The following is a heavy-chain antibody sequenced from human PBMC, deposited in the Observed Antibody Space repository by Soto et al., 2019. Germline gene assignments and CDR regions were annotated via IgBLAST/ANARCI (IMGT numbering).Heavy chain of an antibody. V-gene: IGHV3-7*03. J-gene: IGHJ4*02. CDR3: ARDLYNWNYYFDY. Sequence: SGGSLRLSCAASGFTFSSYWMSWVRQAPGKGLEWVANIKQDGSEKYYVDSVKGRFTISRDNAKNSLYLQMNSLRAEDTAVYYCARDLYNWNYYFDYWGQGTLVTVSS. D-gene: IGHD1-1*01. CDR2: IKQDGSEK. CDR1: GFTFSSYW.